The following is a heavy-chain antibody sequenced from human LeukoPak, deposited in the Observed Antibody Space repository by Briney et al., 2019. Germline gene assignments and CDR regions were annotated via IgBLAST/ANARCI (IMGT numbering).Heavy chain of an antibody. CDR3: ARDKAAAGYYYYYYGMDV. J-gene: IGHJ6*02. CDR1: GFTFSDYY. Sequence: GGSLRLSCAASGFTFSDYYMSWIRQAPGKGLEWASYISSSGSTIYYADSVKGRFTISRDNAKNSLYLQVNSLRAEDTAVYYCARDKAAAGYYYYYYGMDVWGQGTTVTVSS. V-gene: IGHV3-11*01. CDR2: ISSSGSTI. D-gene: IGHD6-13*01.